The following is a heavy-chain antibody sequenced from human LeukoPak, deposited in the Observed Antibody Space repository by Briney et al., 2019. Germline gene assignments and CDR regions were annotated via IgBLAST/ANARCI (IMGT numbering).Heavy chain of an antibody. CDR1: GYSFTSYW. CDR3: ARERSSGYYTEDAFDI. V-gene: IGHV5-51*01. J-gene: IGHJ3*02. CDR2: IYPGDSDT. D-gene: IGHD3-22*01. Sequence: GESLKISCKASGYSFTSYWIGWVRQMPEKGLERMGIIYPGDSDTRYSPSFQGQVTISADKSISIAYLQWSSLKASDTAMYYCARERSSGYYTEDAFDIWGQGTMVTVSS.